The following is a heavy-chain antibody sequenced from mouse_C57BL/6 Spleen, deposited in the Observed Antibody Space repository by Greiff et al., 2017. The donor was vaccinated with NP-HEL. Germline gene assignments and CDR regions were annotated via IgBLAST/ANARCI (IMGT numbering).Heavy chain of an antibody. J-gene: IGHJ2*01. CDR2: INPGSGGT. Sequence: QVQLQQSGAELVRPGTSVKVSCKASGYAFTNYLIEWVKQRPGQGLEWIGVINPGSGGTNYNEKFKGKATLTADKSSSTAYMQLSSLTSEDSAVYFCARSTTVVAPYFDYWGQGTTLTVSS. CDR1: GYAFTNYL. D-gene: IGHD1-1*01. V-gene: IGHV1-54*01. CDR3: ARSTTVVAPYFDY.